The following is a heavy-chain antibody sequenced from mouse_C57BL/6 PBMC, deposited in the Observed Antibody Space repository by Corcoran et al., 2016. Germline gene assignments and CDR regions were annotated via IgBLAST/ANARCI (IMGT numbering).Heavy chain of an antibody. Sequence: EVQLQQSGPELVKPGASVKISCKASGYTFTDYYMNWVKQSHGKSLEWIGDINPNNGGTSYNQKFKGKATLTVDKSSSTAYMELRSLTSEDSAVYYCARGLRSPYYLDYWGQGTTLTVSS. CDR3: ARGLRSPYYLDY. CDR1: GYTFTDYY. J-gene: IGHJ2*01. D-gene: IGHD1-1*01. CDR2: INPNNGGT. V-gene: IGHV1-26*01.